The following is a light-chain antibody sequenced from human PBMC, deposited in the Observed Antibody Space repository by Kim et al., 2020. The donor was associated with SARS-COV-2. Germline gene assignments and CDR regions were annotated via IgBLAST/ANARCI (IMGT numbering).Light chain of an antibody. J-gene: IGLJ1*01. CDR3: QAWDISIHV. CDR1: KLGDKF. V-gene: IGLV3-1*01. CDR2: QDN. Sequence: SYELTQPPSVSVSPGQTASITCSGDKLGDKFAYWYQQRPGQSPVLVIFQDNKRPSGIPERFSGSNSGNTATLTISGTQATDEADYYCQAWDISIHVFGPG.